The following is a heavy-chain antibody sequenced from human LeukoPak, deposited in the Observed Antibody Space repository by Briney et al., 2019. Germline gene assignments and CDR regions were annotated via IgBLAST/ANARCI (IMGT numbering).Heavy chain of an antibody. CDR2: ISSSSSYI. V-gene: IGHV3-21*01. CDR3: ARDARCIAVAGTFDY. J-gene: IGHJ4*02. Sequence: GGSLRLSCAASGFTFSNYAMSWVRQAPGKGLEWVSSISSSSSYIYYADSVKGRFTISRDNAKNSLYLQMNSLRAEDTAVYYCARDARCIAVAGTFDYWGQGTLVTVSS. D-gene: IGHD6-19*01. CDR1: GFTFSNYA.